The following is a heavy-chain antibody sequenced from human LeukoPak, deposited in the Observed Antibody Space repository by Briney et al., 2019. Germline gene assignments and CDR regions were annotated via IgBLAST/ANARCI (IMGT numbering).Heavy chain of an antibody. V-gene: IGHV3-48*03. CDR2: ISNSGATV. CDR1: GFTFSNHE. J-gene: IGHJ4*02. Sequence: GGSLRLSCAASGFTFSNHEMKSVRQAPGKGLEWLSYISNSGATVYYADSVKGRFSISRDNAKNSLDLQMTSLRAEDTGIYYCARGPRAYTSGWYYFDSWGRGTLVTVSS. D-gene: IGHD6-19*01. CDR3: ARGPRAYTSGWYYFDS.